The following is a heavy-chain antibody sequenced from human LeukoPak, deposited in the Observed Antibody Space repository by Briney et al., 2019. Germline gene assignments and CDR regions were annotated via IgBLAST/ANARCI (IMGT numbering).Heavy chain of an antibody. D-gene: IGHD5-24*01. CDR2: ISYDARSN. J-gene: IGHJ6*04. CDR1: GFTFSNYG. CDR3: ALEGMDV. V-gene: IGHV3-30*05. Sequence: GGSLRLSCVTSGFTFSNYGMHWVRQVPGKGLEWVAVISYDARSNFHIDSVKGRFTISRDNSKNTLYLQMNSLRAEDTAVYYCALEGMDVWGKGTTVTISS.